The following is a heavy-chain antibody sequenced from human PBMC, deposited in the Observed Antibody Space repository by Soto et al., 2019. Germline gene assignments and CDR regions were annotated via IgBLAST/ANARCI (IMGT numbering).Heavy chain of an antibody. D-gene: IGHD6-19*01. J-gene: IGHJ4*02. V-gene: IGHV4-39*01. CDR1: GGSISSSSYY. Sequence: QLQLQESGPGLVKPSETLSLTCTVSGGSISSSSYYWGWIRQPPGKGLEWIGSIYYSGSTYYNPSLKSRVTISVDTSKNQFSLKLSSVTAADTAVYYCATFDSSGWYYYFDYWGQGTLVTVSS. CDR2: IYYSGST. CDR3: ATFDSSGWYYYFDY.